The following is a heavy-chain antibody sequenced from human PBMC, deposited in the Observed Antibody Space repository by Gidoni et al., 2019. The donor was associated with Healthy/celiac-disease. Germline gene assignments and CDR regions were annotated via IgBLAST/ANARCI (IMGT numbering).Heavy chain of an antibody. D-gene: IGHD4-17*01. J-gene: IGHJ5*02. Sequence: QVQLQESGPGLLKPSQTLSLTCTVSGGSISSGGYYWSWIRQHPGKGLEWIGYIYYSGRTYHNPSLKSRVTISVDTSKNQFSLKLSSVTAADTAGYYCARGVTVTTFFMRDWFDPWGQGTLVTVSS. CDR1: GGSISSGGYY. CDR3: ARGVTVTTFFMRDWFDP. V-gene: IGHV4-31*03. CDR2: IYYSGRT.